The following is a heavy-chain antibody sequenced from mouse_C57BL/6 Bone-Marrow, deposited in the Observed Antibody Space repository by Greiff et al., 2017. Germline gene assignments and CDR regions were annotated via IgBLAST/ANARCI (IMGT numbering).Heavy chain of an antibody. J-gene: IGHJ4*01. Sequence: VQLQQSGPGLVQPSQSLSITCTVSGFSLTSYGVHWVRQSPGKGLEWLGVIWSGGSTDYNAAFISRLSISKDNSKSQVFFKMNSLQADDTAIYYCARKDYGSSPYAMDYWGQGTSVTVSS. CDR2: IWSGGST. CDR3: ARKDYGSSPYAMDY. V-gene: IGHV2-2*01. D-gene: IGHD1-1*01. CDR1: GFSLTSYG.